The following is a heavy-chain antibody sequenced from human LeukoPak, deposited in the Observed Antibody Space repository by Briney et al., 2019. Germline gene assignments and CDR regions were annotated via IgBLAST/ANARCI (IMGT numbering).Heavy chain of an antibody. CDR2: INAGNGNT. J-gene: IGHJ2*01. Sequence: ASVKVSCKASGYTFTSYAMHWVRQAPGQRLEWMGWINAGNGNTKYSQKFQGRVTITRDTSASTAYMELSRLRSDDTAVYYCARAGVSRFLEWLLSGWYFDLWGRGTLVTVSS. V-gene: IGHV1-3*01. CDR3: ARAGVSRFLEWLLSGWYFDL. CDR1: GYTFTSYA. D-gene: IGHD3-3*01.